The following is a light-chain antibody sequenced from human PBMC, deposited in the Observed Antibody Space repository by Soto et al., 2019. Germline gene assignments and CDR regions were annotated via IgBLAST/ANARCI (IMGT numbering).Light chain of an antibody. CDR2: DAS. CDR1: QDILHY. Sequence: DIQMTQSPSSLSASLGDRATITCQASQDILHYLNWYQQKSGKAPKLLLYDASKLEGGVPSMFSGSGCGTDFPLTIRSVQAEDIATYYCQQYDNLRYTFGQGTKLEIK. J-gene: IGKJ2*01. V-gene: IGKV1-33*01. CDR3: QQYDNLRYT.